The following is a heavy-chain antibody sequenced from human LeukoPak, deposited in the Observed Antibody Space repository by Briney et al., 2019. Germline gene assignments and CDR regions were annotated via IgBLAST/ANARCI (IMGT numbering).Heavy chain of an antibody. J-gene: IGHJ3*02. Sequence: PSETLSLTCTVSGGSISSSSYYWSWIRQPPGKGLEWIGYIYYSGSTNYNPSLKSRVTISVDTSKNQFSLKLSSVTAADTAVYYCGGGQPMVRAFFDIWGQGTMVTVSS. V-gene: IGHV4-61*05. D-gene: IGHD3-10*01. CDR2: IYYSGST. CDR3: GGGQPMVRAFFDI. CDR1: GGSISSSSYY.